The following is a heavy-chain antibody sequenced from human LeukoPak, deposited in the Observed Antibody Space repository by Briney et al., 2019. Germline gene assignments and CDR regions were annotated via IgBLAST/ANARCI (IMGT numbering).Heavy chain of an antibody. V-gene: IGHV4-30-4*01. CDR2: IYYSGST. Sequence: SQTLSLTCTVSGGSISSGDYYWSWIRQPPGKGLEWIGCIYYSGSTYYNPSLKSRVTISVDTSKNQFSLKLSSVTAADTAVYYCASNYYGSGSYDYWGQGTLVTVSS. D-gene: IGHD3-10*01. J-gene: IGHJ4*02. CDR3: ASNYYGSGSYDY. CDR1: GGSISSGDYY.